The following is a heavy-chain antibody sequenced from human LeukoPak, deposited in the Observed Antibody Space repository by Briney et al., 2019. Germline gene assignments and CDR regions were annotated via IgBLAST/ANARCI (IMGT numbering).Heavy chain of an antibody. V-gene: IGHV3-13*01. CDR2: IGTAGET. J-gene: IGHJ4*02. CDR1: GFTFSSYD. Sequence: GGSLRLSCAACGFTFSSYDMHWVRQTTGKRLEWVSAIGTAGETYYPGSVKGRFTISRDNAKNTLYLQMNSLRAEDTALYYCARTYSGSYYFLDWGQGTLVTVSS. D-gene: IGHD1-26*01. CDR3: ARTYSGSYYFLD.